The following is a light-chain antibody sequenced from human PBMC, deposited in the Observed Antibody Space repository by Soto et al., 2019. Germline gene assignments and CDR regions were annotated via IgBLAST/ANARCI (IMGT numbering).Light chain of an antibody. CDR1: SSNIGAGYD. J-gene: IGLJ2*01. CDR3: QSYDSSLSGYVA. CDR2: SNN. Sequence: QSVLTQPPSVSGAPGQRVPISCTGSSSNIGAGYDVHWYQQLPGTAPKLLIFSNNNRPSGVPDRFSGSKSGTSASLAITGLQAEDEADYYCQSYDSSLSGYVAFGGGTKLTVL. V-gene: IGLV1-40*01.